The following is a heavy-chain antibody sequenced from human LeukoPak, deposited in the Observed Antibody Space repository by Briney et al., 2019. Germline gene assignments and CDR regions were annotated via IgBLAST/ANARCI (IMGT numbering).Heavy chain of an antibody. V-gene: IGHV3-53*01. J-gene: IGHJ6*02. Sequence: PGGSLRLSCAASGFTFSSYAMHWVRQAPGKGLEWVSVIYNDGRTYYPDSLKGRFTISRDNSKNILYLQMNSLRAEDTAVYYCARVKSGIDFWGQGTTVTVSS. D-gene: IGHD1-26*01. CDR2: IYNDGRT. CDR1: GFTFSSYA. CDR3: ARVKSGIDF.